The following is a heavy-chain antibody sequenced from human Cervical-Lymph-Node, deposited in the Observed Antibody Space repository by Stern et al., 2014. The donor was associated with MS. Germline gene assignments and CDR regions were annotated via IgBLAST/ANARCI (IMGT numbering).Heavy chain of an antibody. CDR3: ARDLEIITAGTRFYYHGMDV. V-gene: IGHV3-53*01. J-gene: IGHJ6*02. CDR2: IYSDGST. Sequence: EMQLVESGGGLIQPGGSLRLSCAASGFTVSNNYMSWVRQAPGKGLEWVSVIYSDGSTFYADSVKGRFTISRDNSKNTLYLQMSSLRAEDTAIYFCARDLEIITAGTRFYYHGMDVWGQGTTVTVSS. D-gene: IGHD6-13*01. CDR1: GFTVSNNY.